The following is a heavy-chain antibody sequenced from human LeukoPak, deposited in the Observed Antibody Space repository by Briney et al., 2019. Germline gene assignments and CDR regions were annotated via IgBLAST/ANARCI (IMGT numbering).Heavy chain of an antibody. V-gene: IGHV5-51*01. CDR1: GYNFTNYW. D-gene: IGHD1-26*01. CDR2: FYPGDFDT. CDR3: TRHPDRSYYESDY. Sequence: GESLRISCQGSGYNFTNYWIGWVRQMPGKGLEWMGIFYPGDFDTRYSPSFLGQVTISVDRTISTAYLQWRSLKASDTAIYYCTRHPDRSYYESDYWGQGTLVTVSS. J-gene: IGHJ4*02.